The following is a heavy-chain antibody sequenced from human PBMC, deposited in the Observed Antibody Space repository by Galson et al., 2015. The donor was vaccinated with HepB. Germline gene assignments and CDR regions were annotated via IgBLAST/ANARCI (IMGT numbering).Heavy chain of an antibody. CDR1: GFTFSNYA. CDR3: ARSISADRFFDL. J-gene: IGHJ2*01. D-gene: IGHD6-13*01. Sequence: SLRLSCAASGFTFSNYAMTWVRQAPAKGLEWVSVISGSDGSTYYADSVKGRFTISRDNSKNTLYLQMNSLRAEDTAVYYCARSISADRFFDLWGRGTLVTVSS. V-gene: IGHV3-23*01. CDR2: ISGSDGST.